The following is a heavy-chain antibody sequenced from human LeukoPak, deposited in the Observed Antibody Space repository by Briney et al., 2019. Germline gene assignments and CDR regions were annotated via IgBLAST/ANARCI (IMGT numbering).Heavy chain of an antibody. V-gene: IGHV5-51*01. CDR1: GYSFSSYW. D-gene: IGHD2-15*01. CDR2: IYPGDSDT. Sequence: GESLKISCQGSGYSFSSYWIGWVRQMPGKAPGWMGVIYPGDSDTRYRPPFQGQVTMSADKSTNTAYLQWRSLRASDSAMYYCARQGHIVGGGWFDPWGQGTLVTVSS. J-gene: IGHJ5*02. CDR3: ARQGHIVGGGWFDP.